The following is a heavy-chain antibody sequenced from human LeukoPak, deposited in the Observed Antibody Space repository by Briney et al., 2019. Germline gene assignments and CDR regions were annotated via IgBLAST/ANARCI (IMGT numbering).Heavy chain of an antibody. J-gene: IGHJ4*02. CDR2: IIPILGTA. CDR3: AISTVVIPTPFDY. CDR1: GGTFSSYA. V-gene: IGHV1-69*13. Sequence: ASVKVSCKASGGTFSSYAISWVRQAPGQGLEWMGGIIPILGTANYAQKFQGRVTITADESTSTAYMELSSLRSEDTAVYYCAISTVVIPTPFDYWGQGTLVTVSS. D-gene: IGHD4-23*01.